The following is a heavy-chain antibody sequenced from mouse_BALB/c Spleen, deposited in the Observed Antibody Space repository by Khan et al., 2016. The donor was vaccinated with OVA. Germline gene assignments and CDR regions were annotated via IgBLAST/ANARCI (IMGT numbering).Heavy chain of an antibody. V-gene: IGHV2-9*02. CDR3: ARAYYCGAWCAY. D-gene: IGHD1-1*01. CDR2: IWPGGST. J-gene: IGHJ3*01. Sequence: VELVEPGPGLVAPSHTLSFFCTVSGLSLTSYGVHWVRQPPGKGLEWLGVIWPGGSTNHNSSLKSRLSISKDDSKSQVFLKRTTLQTDDTAIYYCARAYYCGAWCAYWGQGTLVTVSA. CDR1: GLSLTSYG.